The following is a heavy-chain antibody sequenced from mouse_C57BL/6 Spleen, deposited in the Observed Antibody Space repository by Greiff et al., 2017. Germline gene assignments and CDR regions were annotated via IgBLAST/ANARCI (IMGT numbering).Heavy chain of an antibody. Sequence: EVQLLQSGGDLVKPGASLKLSCAASGYTFTSYCMSWVRQTPDKRLEWVATISSGGSYTDYTDNVKGRFTITRDNANNTLYLQMSSLKSEDTAMYYCERDGGLGGYYLDYWGQGTTLTVSS. CDR2: ISSGGSYT. V-gene: IGHV5-6*01. J-gene: IGHJ2*01. CDR1: GYTFTSYC. D-gene: IGHD3-3*01. CDR3: ERDGGLGGYYLDY.